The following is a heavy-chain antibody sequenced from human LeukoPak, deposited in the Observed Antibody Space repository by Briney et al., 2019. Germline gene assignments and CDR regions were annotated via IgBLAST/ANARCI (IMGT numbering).Heavy chain of an antibody. Sequence: SETLSLTCTVSGGSISSYYWSWIRQPPGKGLEWIGSIYYSGSTYYNPSLKSRVTISVDTSKNQFSLKLSSVTAADTAVYYCARHAYYDSSGYYPRCWFDPWGQGTLVTVSS. CDR2: IYYSGST. J-gene: IGHJ5*02. D-gene: IGHD3-22*01. V-gene: IGHV4-59*05. CDR1: GGSISSYY. CDR3: ARHAYYDSSGYYPRCWFDP.